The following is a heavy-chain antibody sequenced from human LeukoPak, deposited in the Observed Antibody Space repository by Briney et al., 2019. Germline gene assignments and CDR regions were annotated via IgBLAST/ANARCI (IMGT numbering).Heavy chain of an antibody. V-gene: IGHV4-30-2*01. CDR1: GGSISSGGYS. D-gene: IGHD2-21*02. J-gene: IGHJ3*02. CDR2: IYHSGST. CDR3: ARDQYCGGDCYSRAFDI. Sequence: SQTLSLTCAVSGGSISSGGYSWSWIRQPPGKGLEWIGYIYHSGSTYYNPSLKSRVTISADRSKNQFSLKLSSVTAADTAVYYCARDQYCGGDCYSRAFDIWGHGTMVTVSS.